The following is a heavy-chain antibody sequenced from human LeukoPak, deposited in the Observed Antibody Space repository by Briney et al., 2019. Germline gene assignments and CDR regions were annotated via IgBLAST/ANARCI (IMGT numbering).Heavy chain of an antibody. Sequence: PRGSLRLSCAASGFAFYDYAMSWVRQPPGKGLEWVSGISDNGAKTFYADSVKGRLTISRDNSRSTLYLQMNNLRADDTAVYYCAKGHGVVTFNELFSWGQGTLVTVSS. D-gene: IGHD2-21*02. V-gene: IGHV3-23*01. J-gene: IGHJ4*02. CDR2: ISDNGAKT. CDR3: AKGHGVVTFNELFS. CDR1: GFAFYDYA.